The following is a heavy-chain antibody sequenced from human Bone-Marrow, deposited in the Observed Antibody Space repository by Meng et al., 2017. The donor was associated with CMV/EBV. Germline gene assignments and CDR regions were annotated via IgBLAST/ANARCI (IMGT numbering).Heavy chain of an antibody. V-gene: IGHV3-74*01. CDR2: INSDGSTT. CDR3: ARASSY. CDR1: GFSLSTYW. J-gene: IGHJ4*02. Sequence: GESLKISCAASGFSLSTYWMHWVRQAPGKGLVWVSRINSDGSTTNYADSVKGRFTISRDNAKNTLYLQMNSLRAEDTAVYYCARASSYWGQGTLVTVSS.